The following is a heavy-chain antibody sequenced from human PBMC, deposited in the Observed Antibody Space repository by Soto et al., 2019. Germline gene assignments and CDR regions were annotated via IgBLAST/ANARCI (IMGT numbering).Heavy chain of an antibody. CDR3: TRWGGSATIPYFDY. V-gene: IGHV3-33*01. Sequence: QVPLVESGGGVVQPGRSLRLSCAASGFTFSRFGMLWVRQAPGKGLEWVAVIWYDGNNKNYADSVKGRFTISRDNSKNTLYLQMNSLRAEDTAVYYCTRWGGSATIPYFDYWGQGTLVTVSS. CDR2: IWYDGNNK. D-gene: IGHD6-25*01. J-gene: IGHJ4*02. CDR1: GFTFSRFG.